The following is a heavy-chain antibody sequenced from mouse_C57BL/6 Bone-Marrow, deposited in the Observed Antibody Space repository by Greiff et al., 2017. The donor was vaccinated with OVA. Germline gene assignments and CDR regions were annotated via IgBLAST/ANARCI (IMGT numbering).Heavy chain of an antibody. J-gene: IGHJ3*01. D-gene: IGHD2-3*01. V-gene: IGHV5-4*01. CDR3: ARGNDEGAWFAY. CDR2: ISDGGSYP. CDR1: GFTFSSYA. Sequence: EVQREESGGGLVKPGGSLKLSCAASGFTFSSYAMSWVRQTPDKRLEWVATISDGGSYPYYPDNVKGRFTISRDNAKNNLYLQMSHLQSEDTDVNYCARGNDEGAWFAYWGQGTLVTVSA.